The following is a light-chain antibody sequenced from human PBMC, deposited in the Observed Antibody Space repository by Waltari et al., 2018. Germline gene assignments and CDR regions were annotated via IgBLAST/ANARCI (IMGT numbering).Light chain of an antibody. CDR3: QKYESLPAT. V-gene: IGKV3-20*01. CDR1: QSVSKY. Sequence: EIVLTQSPDSLSLSPGERATLSCRASQSVSKYLAWYQQKPGQAPRLLIYHASSRATGIPDRFSGSGYGTDFSLTISRLEPEDFAVYYCQKYESLPATFGQGTKVEIK. J-gene: IGKJ1*01. CDR2: HAS.